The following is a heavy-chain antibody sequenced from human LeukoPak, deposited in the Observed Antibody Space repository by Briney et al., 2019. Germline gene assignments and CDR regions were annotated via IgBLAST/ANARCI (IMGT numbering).Heavy chain of an antibody. J-gene: IGHJ4*02. CDR2: IYASGIS. V-gene: IGHV4-61*02. Sequence: SETLSLTCTVSGDSITSGSYYWSWIRQPAGKGLEWIGRIYASGISNYNPSLKSRVTMSIDTSKNQFSLNLGSVTATDTAIYYCAREFDSWGQGTLVTVSS. CDR1: GDSITSGSYY. CDR3: AREFDS.